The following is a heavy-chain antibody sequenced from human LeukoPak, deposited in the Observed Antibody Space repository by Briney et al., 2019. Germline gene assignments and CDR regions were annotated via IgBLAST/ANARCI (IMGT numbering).Heavy chain of an antibody. CDR3: ARVQQPIAARQSGGFLDY. V-gene: IGHV4-34*01. CDR2: INHSGST. Sequence: SETLSLTCAVYGGSFSGYYWSWIRQPPGKGLEWIGEINHSGSTNYNPSLKSRVTISVDTSKNQFSLKLSSVTAADTAVYYCARVQQPIAARQSGGFLDYWGQGTLVTVSS. CDR1: GGSFSGYY. J-gene: IGHJ4*02. D-gene: IGHD6-6*01.